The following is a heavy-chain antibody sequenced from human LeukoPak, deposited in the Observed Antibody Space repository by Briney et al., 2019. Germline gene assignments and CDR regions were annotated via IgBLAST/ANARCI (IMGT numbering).Heavy chain of an antibody. D-gene: IGHD6-13*01. CDR1: GFTFSSYA. CDR2: MSGSGGST. Sequence: GGSLRPSCAASGFTFSSYAMSWVRQAPGKGLEWVSAMSGSGGSTYYADSVKGRFTISRDNSKNTLYLQMNSLRAEDTAVYYCAKDGDIAAQYYFDYWGQGTLVTASS. J-gene: IGHJ4*02. V-gene: IGHV3-23*01. CDR3: AKDGDIAAQYYFDY.